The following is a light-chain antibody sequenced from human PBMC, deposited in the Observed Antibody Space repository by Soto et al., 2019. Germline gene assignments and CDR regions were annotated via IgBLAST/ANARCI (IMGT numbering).Light chain of an antibody. J-gene: IGLJ1*01. CDR2: EVN. CDR1: SSDVGGYKY. Sequence: QSALTQPPSASGSPGQSVTISCTGTSSDVGGYKYVSWYQQHPGKDPKLMIFEVNKLPSGFPDRFSGSKSGNTASLTVSGRQAEDEADYYCSSYAGINNLGVFGTGTKVTVL. CDR3: SSYAGINNLGV. V-gene: IGLV2-8*01.